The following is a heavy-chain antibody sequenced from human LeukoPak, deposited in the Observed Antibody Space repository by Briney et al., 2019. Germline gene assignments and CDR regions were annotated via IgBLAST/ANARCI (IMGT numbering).Heavy chain of an antibody. J-gene: IGHJ4*02. D-gene: IGHD6-13*01. CDR1: GFTFSSYS. V-gene: IGHV3-21*01. CDR2: ISSSSSYI. CDR3: ARDLGSSSWYEPFDY. Sequence: PGGSLRLSCAASGFTFSSYSMNWVRQAPGKGLEWVSSISSSSSYIYYADSVKGRFTISRDNAKNSLYLQMNSLRAEDTAVYYCARDLGSSSWYEPFDYWGQGTLVTVSS.